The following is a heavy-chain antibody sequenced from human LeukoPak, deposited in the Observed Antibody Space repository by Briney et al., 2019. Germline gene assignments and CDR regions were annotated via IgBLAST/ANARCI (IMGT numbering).Heavy chain of an antibody. V-gene: IGHV3-23*01. J-gene: IGHJ4*02. D-gene: IGHD3-22*01. CDR2: ITSSGDGT. Sequence: GSLRLSCAASGFTFSIYAMSWVRQAPGKGLQWVSSITSSGDGTYYADSVKGRFTISRDNSENMLYLQMNSLRVEDTAVYFCAKDRPNYYGSNGHYYRRDGDYWGQGTLVTVSS. CDR1: GFTFSIYA. CDR3: AKDRPNYYGSNGHYYRRDGDY.